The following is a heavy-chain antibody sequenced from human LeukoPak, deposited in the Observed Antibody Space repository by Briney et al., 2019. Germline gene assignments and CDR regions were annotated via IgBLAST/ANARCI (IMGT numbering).Heavy chain of an antibody. CDR1: GYSFTSYW. J-gene: IGHJ3*02. CDR2: IYPGDSDT. V-gene: IGHV5-51*01. D-gene: IGHD3-22*01. Sequence: GESLKISCKGSGYSFTSYWIGWVRQMPGKGLEWMGIIYPGDSDTRYSPSFQGQVTISADKSISTAYLQWSSLKASDTAMYYCARQEYDSSGYYCSPDAFDIWGQGTMVTVSS. CDR3: ARQEYDSSGYYCSPDAFDI.